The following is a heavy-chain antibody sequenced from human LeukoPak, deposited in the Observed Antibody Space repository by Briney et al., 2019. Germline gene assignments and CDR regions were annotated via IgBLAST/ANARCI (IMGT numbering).Heavy chain of an antibody. J-gene: IGHJ4*02. D-gene: IGHD1-7*01. CDR1: GYTFTSYG. Sequence: GASEKVSCKASGYTFTSYGISWVRQAPGQGLEWMGWISPTNGDTRYAQNFQGRVTMTRDTSISTAYMELSRLRSDDTAVYYCVRDALNWNYDYWGQGTLVAVSS. CDR2: ISPTNGDT. CDR3: VRDALNWNYDY. V-gene: IGHV1-18*01.